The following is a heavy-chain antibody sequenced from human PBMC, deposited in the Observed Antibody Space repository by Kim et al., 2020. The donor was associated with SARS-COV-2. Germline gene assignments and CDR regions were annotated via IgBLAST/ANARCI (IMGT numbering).Heavy chain of an antibody. Sequence: SETLSLTCTVSGDSISSSTYYWGWIRQPPGKGLEWIGTIYYTGSTYYNPSLKSRVTISADMSNNQFSLKLSSVTAADTALYYCARLGPNWYKPMDSWGQGTLVTVSS. CDR3: ARLGPNWYKPMDS. J-gene: IGHJ4*02. D-gene: IGHD7-27*01. CDR1: GDSISSSTYY. CDR2: IYYTGST. V-gene: IGHV4-39*01.